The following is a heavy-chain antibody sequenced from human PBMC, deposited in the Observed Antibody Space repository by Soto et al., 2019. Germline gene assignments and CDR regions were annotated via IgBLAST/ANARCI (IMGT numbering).Heavy chain of an antibody. Sequence: PGGSLRLSCADSGFTFSNYWMHWVRQVPGRGLVWVSRISHDGSGTSYADSVKGRFTISRDNAKNTVYLQMNSLRAEDTAVYYCGSVLEYWGHGTLVTAPQ. CDR2: ISHDGSGT. V-gene: IGHV3-74*01. CDR3: GSVLEY. J-gene: IGHJ4*01. CDR1: GFTFSNYW.